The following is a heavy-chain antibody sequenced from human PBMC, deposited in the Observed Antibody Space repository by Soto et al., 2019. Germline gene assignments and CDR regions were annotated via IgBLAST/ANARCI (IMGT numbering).Heavy chain of an antibody. J-gene: IGHJ4*02. CDR2: IKGDGGEN. CDR1: GFDFSSYW. D-gene: IGHD1-1*01. V-gene: IGHV3-7*01. Sequence: GGSLRLSCVASGFDFSSYWMSWVRQTPGKGLEWVGNIKGDGGENHYVDSVKGRFTISRDNAKNSLSLQLNSLRAEDTAVYYCARCHNWNSPCVWGRGALVTVSS. CDR3: ARCHNWNSPCV.